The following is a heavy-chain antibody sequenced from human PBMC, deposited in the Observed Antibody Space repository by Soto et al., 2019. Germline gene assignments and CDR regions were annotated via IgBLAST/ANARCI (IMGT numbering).Heavy chain of an antibody. CDR3: ARVRPINGYYGMDV. D-gene: IGHD1-1*01. CDR2: ISAYNGNT. CDR1: GYTFTSYG. V-gene: IGHV1-18*04. Sequence: ASVKVSCKASGYTFTSYGISWVRQAPAPGLEGMGWISAYNGNTNYAQKLRGSVTMTTDTSTSKAYMELRCLRSDDTAVYYCARVRPINGYYGMDVWGQGTTVTVSS. J-gene: IGHJ6*02.